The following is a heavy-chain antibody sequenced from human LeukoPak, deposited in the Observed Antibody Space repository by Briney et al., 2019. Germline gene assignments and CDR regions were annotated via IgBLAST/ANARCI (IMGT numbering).Heavy chain of an antibody. J-gene: IGHJ4*02. CDR1: GFTFSSAW. Sequence: PGGSLRLSCAASGFTFSSAWMNWVRQSPGKGLEWVGRIKSETDGGTTDYAAPVKGTFTISRDDSENTLYLQMNSLRAEDTAVYYCAKGENYFDYWGQGTLVTVSS. CDR3: AKGENYFDY. V-gene: IGHV3-15*07. CDR2: IKSETDGGTT.